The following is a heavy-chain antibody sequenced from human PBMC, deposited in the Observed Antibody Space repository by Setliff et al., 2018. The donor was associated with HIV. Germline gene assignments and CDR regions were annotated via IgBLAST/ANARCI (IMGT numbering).Heavy chain of an antibody. V-gene: IGHV3-48*03. CDR3: AREASPRHSSGLVYFDY. CDR2: ITGSGDTI. Sequence: LRLSCAASGFTFSIYEMSWVRQAPGKGPEWVSYITGSGDTIYYADSLKGRFTMSRDSAKDSVHFQMNTLRVEDTAVYYCAREASPRHSSGLVYFDYWGQGMMVTVSS. CDR1: GFTFSIYE. D-gene: IGHD6-19*01. J-gene: IGHJ4*02.